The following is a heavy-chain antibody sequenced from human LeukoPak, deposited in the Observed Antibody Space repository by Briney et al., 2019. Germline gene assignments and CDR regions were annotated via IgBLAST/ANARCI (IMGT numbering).Heavy chain of an antibody. CDR3: ARVTRAAGTPGVDY. Sequence: PSETLSLTCAVYGGSFSGYYWSWIRQPPGKGLEWIGYIYYSGSTNYNPSLKSRVTISVDTSKNQFSLKLSSVTAADTAVYYCARVTRAAGTPGVDYWGQGTLVTVSS. D-gene: IGHD6-13*01. CDR2: IYYSGST. CDR1: GGSFSGYY. V-gene: IGHV4-59*01. J-gene: IGHJ4*02.